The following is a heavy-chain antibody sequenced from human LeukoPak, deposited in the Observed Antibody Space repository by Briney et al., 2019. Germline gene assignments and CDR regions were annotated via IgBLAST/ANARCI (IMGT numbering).Heavy chain of an antibody. CDR3: ARALSSSWYGLYYYYYMDV. CDR1: GYTFTSYH. D-gene: IGHD6-13*01. CDR2: TNPSGGST. Sequence: ASVKVSCKASGYTFTSYHMHWVRQAPGQGLEWMGITNPSGGSTSYAQKFQGRVTMTRDTSTSTVYMELSSLRSEDTAVYYCARALSSSWYGLYYYYYMDVWGKGTTVTVSS. V-gene: IGHV1-46*01. J-gene: IGHJ6*03.